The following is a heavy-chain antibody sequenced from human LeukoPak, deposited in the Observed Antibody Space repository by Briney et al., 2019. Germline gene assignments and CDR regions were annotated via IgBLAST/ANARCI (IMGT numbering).Heavy chain of an antibody. J-gene: IGHJ4*02. V-gene: IGHV3-20*04. Sequence: GGSLRLSCAASGFTFDDYGMSWVHQAPGKGLEWVSGINWNGGSTGYANSVKGRFTISRDNAKNSLYLQMNSLRAEDTALYYCARGARGVSGYYFDYWGQGTLVTVSS. D-gene: IGHD3-10*01. CDR3: ARGARGVSGYYFDY. CDR2: INWNGGST. CDR1: GFTFDDYG.